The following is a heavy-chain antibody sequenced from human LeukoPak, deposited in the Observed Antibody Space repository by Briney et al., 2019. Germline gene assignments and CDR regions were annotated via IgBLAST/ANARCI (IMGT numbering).Heavy chain of an antibody. D-gene: IGHD5-12*01. Sequence: ASVKVSCKASGYTFTGYYMHWVRQAPGQGLEWMGWINPNSGGTNYAQKFQGRVTMTRDTSISTAYMELSRPRSDDTAVYYCARQLVATSVVDYWGQGTLVTVSS. CDR1: GYTFTGYY. J-gene: IGHJ4*02. V-gene: IGHV1-2*02. CDR2: INPNSGGT. CDR3: ARQLVATSVVDY.